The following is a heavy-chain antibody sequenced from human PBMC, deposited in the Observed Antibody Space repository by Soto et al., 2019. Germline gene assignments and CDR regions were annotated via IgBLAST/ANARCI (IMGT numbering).Heavy chain of an antibody. Sequence: GGSLRLSCAGSGFTFASYVMTWVRQAPGKGLEWVSSISATGGSTYYAGSVKGRFTNSRDNSKNTLYLQMNSLRAEDTAIYYCANAEHPRRSIGFDYWGQGTLVTVSS. CDR1: GFTFASYV. CDR2: ISATGGST. CDR3: ANAEHPRRSIGFDY. V-gene: IGHV3-23*01. D-gene: IGHD3-16*02. J-gene: IGHJ4*02.